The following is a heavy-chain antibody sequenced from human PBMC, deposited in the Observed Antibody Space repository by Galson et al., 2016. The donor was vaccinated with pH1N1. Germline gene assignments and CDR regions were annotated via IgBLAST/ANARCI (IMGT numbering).Heavy chain of an antibody. Sequence: SLRLSCAASGFTFTSYWMSWVRQAPGKGLEWVANIKQDGSEIHYMGSVKGRFTISRDNAKSSVYLQMNSPRAEDTAVYYCTRKIGADWGQGTLVTVSS. J-gene: IGHJ4*02. CDR2: IKQDGSEI. CDR1: GFTFTSYW. D-gene: IGHD3-22*01. V-gene: IGHV3-7*01. CDR3: TRKIGAD.